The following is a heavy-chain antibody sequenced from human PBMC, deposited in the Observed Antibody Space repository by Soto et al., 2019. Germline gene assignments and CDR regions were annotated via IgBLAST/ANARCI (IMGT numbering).Heavy chain of an antibody. D-gene: IGHD3-22*01. CDR1: GGSISSGGYY. J-gene: IGHJ4*02. Sequence: PPETLSLTCTVSGGSISSGGYYWSWIRQHPGKGLEWIGYIYYSGSTYYNPSLKSRVTISVDTSKNQFSLKLSSVTAADTAVYYCARLYYYDSSGYLDYWGQGTLVTVSS. V-gene: IGHV4-31*03. CDR3: ARLYYYDSSGYLDY. CDR2: IYYSGST.